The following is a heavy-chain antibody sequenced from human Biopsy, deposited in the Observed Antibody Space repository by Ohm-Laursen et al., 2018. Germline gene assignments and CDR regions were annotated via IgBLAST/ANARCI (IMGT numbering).Heavy chain of an antibody. V-gene: IGHV3-21*01. Sequence: SLRLSCAASGFSVSSYGMNWVRQAPGKGLEWISYISETSSHIYDADSVGGRFTVARDIAKNSLYLQLNSLRVEDTAVYYCARDSSRRAREGGMDVWGQGTTVTVSS. CDR3: ARDSSRRAREGGMDV. CDR2: ISETSSHI. D-gene: IGHD6-6*01. CDR1: GFSVSSYG. J-gene: IGHJ6*02.